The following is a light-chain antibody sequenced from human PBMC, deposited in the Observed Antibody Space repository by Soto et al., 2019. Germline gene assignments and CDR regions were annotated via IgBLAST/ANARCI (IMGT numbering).Light chain of an antibody. CDR1: QSITNS. Sequence: ESVLTQSPATLSLSPGDRATLSCRASQSITNSLAWYRHQPGQPPRLLIYDASKRATGIPARFIGSGSGTHFTLTTSSLEPEDFGLYYCQQRSNWPSVTFGGGTKVELK. V-gene: IGKV3-11*01. CDR2: DAS. CDR3: QQRSNWPSVT. J-gene: IGKJ4*01.